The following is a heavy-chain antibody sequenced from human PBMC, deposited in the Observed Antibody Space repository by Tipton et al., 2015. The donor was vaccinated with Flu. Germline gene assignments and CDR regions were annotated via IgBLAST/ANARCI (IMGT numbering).Heavy chain of an antibody. V-gene: IGHV4-4*07. D-gene: IGHD3-22*01. J-gene: IGHJ5*02. CDR3: ARVGGDYRDSSGFIPWFDL. Sequence: TLSLTCTVSGDSISSYYWSWIRQPAGKGLEWIGRIYTSGSTNYNASLKSRVTMSVDTSKNQFSLKLSSVTAADTAVYYCARVGGDYRDSSGFIPWFDLWGQGTLVTVSS. CDR1: GDSISSYY. CDR2: IYTSGST.